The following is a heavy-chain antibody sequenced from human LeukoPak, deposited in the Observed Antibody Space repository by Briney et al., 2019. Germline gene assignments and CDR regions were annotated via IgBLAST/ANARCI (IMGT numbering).Heavy chain of an antibody. Sequence: SVKVSCKASGGTFSSYAISWVRQAPGQGLEWMGRIIPILGIANYAQKFQGRVTITADKSTSTAYMELSSLRSEDTAVYYCARGYYDSSGYWHMSFDYWGQGTLVTVSS. CDR2: IIPILGIA. CDR3: ARGYYDSSGYWHMSFDY. J-gene: IGHJ4*02. V-gene: IGHV1-69*04. CDR1: GGTFSSYA. D-gene: IGHD3-22*01.